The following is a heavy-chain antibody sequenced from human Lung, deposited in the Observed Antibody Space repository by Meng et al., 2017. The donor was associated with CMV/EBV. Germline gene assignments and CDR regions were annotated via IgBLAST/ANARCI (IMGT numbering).Heavy chain of an antibody. Sequence: GGSLRLXCAASGFTFSSYEMNWVRQAPGKGLEWVSYISSSGSTIYYADSVKGRFTISRDNAKNSLYLQMNSLRAEDTAVYYCARTIAAAPYYFDYWGQGTLVXVSS. CDR3: ARTIAAAPYYFDY. J-gene: IGHJ4*02. CDR2: ISSSGSTI. V-gene: IGHV3-48*03. D-gene: IGHD6-13*01. CDR1: GFTFSSYE.